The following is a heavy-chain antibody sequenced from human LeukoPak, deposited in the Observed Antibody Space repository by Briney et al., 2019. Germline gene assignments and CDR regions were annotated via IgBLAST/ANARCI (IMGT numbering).Heavy chain of an antibody. CDR1: GGSFSGYY. V-gene: IGHV4-34*01. CDR2: INHSGST. J-gene: IGHJ6*03. Sequence: SETLSLTCAVYGGSFSGYYWSWIRQPPGKGLEWIGEINHSGSTNYNPSLKSRVTISVDTSKNQFSLKLSSVTAADTAVYYCARRYLYYYYMDVWGKGTTVTISS. CDR3: ARRYLYYYYMDV. D-gene: IGHD1-14*01.